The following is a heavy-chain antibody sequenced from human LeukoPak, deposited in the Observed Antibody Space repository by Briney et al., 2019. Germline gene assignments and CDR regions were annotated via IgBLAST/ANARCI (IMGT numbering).Heavy chain of an antibody. CDR2: INWNGGST. J-gene: IGHJ6*03. CDR3: ARVTTMIVVVHYYYYMDV. V-gene: IGHV3-20*04. Sequence: GGSLRLSCAASGFTFSSYEMNWVRQAPGKGLEWVSGINWNGGSTGYADSVKGRFTISRDNAKNSLYLQMNSLRAEDTALYYCARVTTMIVVVHYYYYMDVWGKGTTVTVSS. D-gene: IGHD3-22*01. CDR1: GFTFSSYE.